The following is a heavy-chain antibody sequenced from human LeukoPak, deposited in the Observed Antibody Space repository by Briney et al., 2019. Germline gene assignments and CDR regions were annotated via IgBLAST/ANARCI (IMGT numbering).Heavy chain of an antibody. D-gene: IGHD3-22*01. CDR3: TRASYYPSDN. Sequence: PGGSLRLSCAMSMVSFSSYSMCSVCQAPGKGLECVDNKKHDGRQKYYLDSVKGRFTLSRHNAKNSLCRQLGCLLAGDRAVYYYTRASYYPSDNWGQGTLVTVSS. CDR1: MVSFSSYS. CDR2: KKHDGRQK. V-gene: IGHV3-7*05. J-gene: IGHJ4*02.